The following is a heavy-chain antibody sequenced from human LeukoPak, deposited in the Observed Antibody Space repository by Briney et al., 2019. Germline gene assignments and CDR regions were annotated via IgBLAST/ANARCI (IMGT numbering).Heavy chain of an antibody. V-gene: IGHV4-4*07. CDR2: IYTSGST. CDR3: ARGPGRGSDYYYYYYMDV. D-gene: IGHD3-10*01. J-gene: IGHJ6*03. CDR1: GGSISSYY. Sequence: SETLSLTCTVSGGSISSYYWSWIRQPAGKGLEWIGRIYTSGSTNYNPSLKSRVTMSVDTSKNQFSLKLSSVTAADTAVYYCARGPGRGSDYYYYYYMDVWGKGTTVTISS.